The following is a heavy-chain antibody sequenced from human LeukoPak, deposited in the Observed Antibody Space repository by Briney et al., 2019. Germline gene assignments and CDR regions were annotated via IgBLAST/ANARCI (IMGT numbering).Heavy chain of an antibody. CDR1: GFIVTNNY. CDR2: VYSGGST. Sequence: GGSLRLSCTASGFIVTNNYINWVRQAPGKGLEWVSLVYSGGSTYYADSVKGRFTISRDNSKNMVYLQMNSLRAEDTAMYYCARPPPALLIAPYAWGQGTLAPFSS. D-gene: IGHD2-8*01. CDR3: ARPPPALLIAPYA. V-gene: IGHV3-66*04. J-gene: IGHJ5*02.